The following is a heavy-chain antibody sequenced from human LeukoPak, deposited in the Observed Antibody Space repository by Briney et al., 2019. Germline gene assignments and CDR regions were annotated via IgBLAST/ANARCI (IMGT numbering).Heavy chain of an antibody. CDR3: ARTVDTAMDFDY. CDR1: GGSFSGYY. Sequence: SETLSLTCAVYGGSFSGYYWSWIRQPAGKGLEWIGRIYTSGSTNYNPSLKSRVTMSVDTSKNQFSLRLSSVTAADTAVYYCARTVDTAMDFDYWGQGTLVTVSS. J-gene: IGHJ4*02. V-gene: IGHV4-59*10. D-gene: IGHD5-18*01. CDR2: IYTSGST.